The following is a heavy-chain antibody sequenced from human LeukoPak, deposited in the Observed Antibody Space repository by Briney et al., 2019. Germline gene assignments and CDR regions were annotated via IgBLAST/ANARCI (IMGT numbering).Heavy chain of an antibody. D-gene: IGHD3-10*01. Sequence: ASVKVSCKASGGTFSSYAISWVRQAPGQGLEWMGGIIPIFGTANYAQKFQGRVTITADESTSTAYIELSSLRSEDTAVYYCARGSSYYYGSGSSLKGYYYYGMDVWGKGTTVTVSS. CDR1: GGTFSSYA. J-gene: IGHJ6*04. CDR3: ARGSSYYYGSGSSLKGYYYYGMDV. CDR2: IIPIFGTA. V-gene: IGHV1-69*13.